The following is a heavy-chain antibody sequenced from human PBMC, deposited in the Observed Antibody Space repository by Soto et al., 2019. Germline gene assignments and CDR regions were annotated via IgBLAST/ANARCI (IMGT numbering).Heavy chain of an antibody. Sequence: ESGGGLVKPGGSLRLSCAASGFTFSNAWMSWVRQAPGKGLEWVGRIKSKTDGGTTDYAAPVKGRFTISRDDSKNTLYLQMNCLKTEDTAVYYCTTELFGGVIVTHYFDYWGQGTLVTVSS. CDR2: IKSKTDGGTT. V-gene: IGHV3-15*01. CDR1: GFTFSNAW. J-gene: IGHJ4*02. D-gene: IGHD3-16*02. CDR3: TTELFGGVIVTHYFDY.